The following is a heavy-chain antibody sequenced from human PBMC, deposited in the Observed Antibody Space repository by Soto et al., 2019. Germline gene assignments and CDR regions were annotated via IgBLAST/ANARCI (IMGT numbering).Heavy chain of an antibody. Sequence: SETLSLTCTVSGGSISSYYWSWIRQPPGKGLEWIGYIYYSGSTNSNPSLKSRVTISVDTSKNQFSLKLSSVTAADTAVYYCARGVGATMANAFDIWVQGTIVTVSS. CDR2: IYYSGST. J-gene: IGHJ3*02. V-gene: IGHV4-59*01. CDR1: GGSISSYY. CDR3: ARGVGATMANAFDI. D-gene: IGHD1-26*01.